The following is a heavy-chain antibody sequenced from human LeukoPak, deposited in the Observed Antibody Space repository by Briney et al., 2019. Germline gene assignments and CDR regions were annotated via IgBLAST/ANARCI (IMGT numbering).Heavy chain of an antibody. CDR3: VRSFRIPYCSGNSCYPTDFDF. J-gene: IGHJ4*01. CDR1: GFSFTSYW. Sequence: GGSLRLSCATSGFSFTSYWLHWVRQGPGKGPEWVSRINGNGQSTSYADSVKGRLIISRDNARNTLYLYMTGLRVEDSAVYFCVRSFRIPYCSGNSCYPTDFDFWGRGTLVTASS. V-gene: IGHV3-74*01. D-gene: IGHD2-15*01. CDR2: INGNGQST.